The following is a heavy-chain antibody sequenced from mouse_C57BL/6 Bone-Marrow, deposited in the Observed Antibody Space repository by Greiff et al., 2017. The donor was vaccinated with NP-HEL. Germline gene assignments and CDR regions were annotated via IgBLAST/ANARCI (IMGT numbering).Heavy chain of an antibody. D-gene: IGHD2-1*01. J-gene: IGHJ4*01. V-gene: IGHV1-15*01. CDR3: TRFLYGNYYAMDY. Sequence: VQLQQSGAELVRPGASVTLSCKASGYTFTDYEMHWVKQTPVHGLEWIGAIDPETGGTAYNQKFKGKAILTADKSSSTAYMELRSLTSEDSAVYYCTRFLYGNYYAMDYWGQGTSVTVSS. CDR1: GYTFTDYE. CDR2: IDPETGGT.